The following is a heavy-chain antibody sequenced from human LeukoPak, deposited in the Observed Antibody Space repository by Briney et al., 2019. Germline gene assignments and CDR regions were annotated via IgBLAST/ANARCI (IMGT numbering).Heavy chain of an antibody. J-gene: IGHJ5*02. V-gene: IGHV1-2*02. CDR3: AGIAAAGSFNWFDP. CDR2: INPNSGGT. Sequence: GASVKVSVKASGYTVTGYYMHWVREAPGQGLEWMGWINPNSGGTNYAQKFQGRVTMTRDTSISTAYMELSRLRSDDTAVYYCAGIAAAGSFNWFDPWGQGTLVTVSS. D-gene: IGHD6-13*01. CDR1: GYTVTGYY.